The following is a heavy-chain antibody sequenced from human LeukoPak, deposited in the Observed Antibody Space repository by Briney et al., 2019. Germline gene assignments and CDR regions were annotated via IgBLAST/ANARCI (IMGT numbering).Heavy chain of an antibody. CDR2: INGNNGNT. CDR1: GYTFTGYY. CDR3: ARVGVLVVFNWFDP. Sequence: ASVKVSCKASGYTFTGYYMHWVRQAPGQGLEWMGWINGNNGNTHYEQKFQGRVTMTTDTSTNTAYMELRSLRSDDAAVYYCARVGVLVVFNWFDPWGQGTLVTVSS. D-gene: IGHD2-15*01. J-gene: IGHJ5*02. V-gene: IGHV1-18*04.